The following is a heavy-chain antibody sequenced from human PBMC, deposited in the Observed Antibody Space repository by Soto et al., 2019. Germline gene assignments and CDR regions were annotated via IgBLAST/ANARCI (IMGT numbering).Heavy chain of an antibody. D-gene: IGHD3-3*02. CDR2: MTYDGATE. CDR1: GFTFSDYV. Sequence: QVRLVESGGGVVQPGTSLRLSCAASGFTFSDYVIHWVRQAAGKGLEWVASMTYDGATEYYADSVKGRFTMSRDNSKRPLSLQMNSLRPDDTAVYYCARVHLSIAVNDALDVWGQGTTVTVSS. J-gene: IGHJ3*01. V-gene: IGHV3-30*14. CDR3: ARVHLSIAVNDALDV.